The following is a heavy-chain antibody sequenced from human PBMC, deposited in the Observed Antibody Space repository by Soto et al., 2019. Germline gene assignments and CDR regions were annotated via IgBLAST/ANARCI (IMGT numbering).Heavy chain of an antibody. V-gene: IGHV1-46*01. CDR2: ISPSDGIT. CDR1: GYTFTSYW. CDR3: ARVPARHSRDVFDY. J-gene: IGHJ4*02. Sequence: QVQLVQSGAEVRKPGASVKVSCKASGYTFTSYWLHWVRQAPGQGLEWMGVISPSDGITGYAQKFQGRVTMTRDTSSSTVYMEVSSLTSDDTAVYYWARVPARHSRDVFDYWGQGTLVTVSS. D-gene: IGHD2-21*01.